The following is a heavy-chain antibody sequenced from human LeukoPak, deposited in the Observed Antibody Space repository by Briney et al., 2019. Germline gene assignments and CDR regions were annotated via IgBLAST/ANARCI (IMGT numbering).Heavy chain of an antibody. CDR1: GYSISSDNY. Sequence: KPSETLSLTCAVSGYSISSDNYWVWIRQPPGQGLEWTGGIYHSGSTYYNPSLKSRVTMSVDTSKNQFSLKLSSVTAADTAVYYCARAPRDGSSSNYMRRFDYWGQGTLVTVSS. V-gene: IGHV4-38-2*01. D-gene: IGHD3-22*01. J-gene: IGHJ4*02. CDR3: ARAPRDGSSSNYMRRFDY. CDR2: IYHSGST.